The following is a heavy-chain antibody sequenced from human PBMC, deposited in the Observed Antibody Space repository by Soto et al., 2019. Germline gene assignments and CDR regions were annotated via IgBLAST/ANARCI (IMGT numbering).Heavy chain of an antibody. J-gene: IGHJ3*02. D-gene: IGHD3-22*01. Sequence: SVKVSGKASGGTFSSYAISWVRQAPGQGLEWMGGIIPIFGTANYAQKFQGRVTITADESTSTAYMELSSLRSEDTAVYYCASRLSGYYDDAFDIWGQGTMVTVSS. V-gene: IGHV1-69*13. CDR1: GGTFSSYA. CDR3: ASRLSGYYDDAFDI. CDR2: IIPIFGTA.